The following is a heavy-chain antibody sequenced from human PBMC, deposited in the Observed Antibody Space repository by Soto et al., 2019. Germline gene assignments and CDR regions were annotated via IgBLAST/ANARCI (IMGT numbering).Heavy chain of an antibody. CDR3: AREPLSGPFDY. Sequence: SETLSLTCSVSGGSIRSGSNYWAWIRQPPGKGLDWIGTVYYNGNTYYNASLKSRVTISADTSKNQFSLKLSSVTAADTAVYYCAREPLSGPFDYWGQGTLVTVSS. D-gene: IGHD5-12*01. V-gene: IGHV4-39*07. CDR2: VYYNGNT. J-gene: IGHJ4*02. CDR1: GGSIRSGSNY.